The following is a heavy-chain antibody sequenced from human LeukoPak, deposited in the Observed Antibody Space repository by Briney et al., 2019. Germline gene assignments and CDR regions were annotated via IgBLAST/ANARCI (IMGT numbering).Heavy chain of an antibody. J-gene: IGHJ4*02. V-gene: IGHV3-23*01. CDR3: AKVDYDISGYTRYYFDC. Sequence: GGSLRLSCAASGFTFSSFAMSWVRQAPGKGLEWVSAISGSGGGTYYADSVKGRFTISRDNSKNTLDLQMNSLRDEDTAVYYCAKVDYDISGYTRYYFDCWGQGTLVTVSS. CDR1: GFTFSSFA. CDR2: ISGSGGGT. D-gene: IGHD3-9*01.